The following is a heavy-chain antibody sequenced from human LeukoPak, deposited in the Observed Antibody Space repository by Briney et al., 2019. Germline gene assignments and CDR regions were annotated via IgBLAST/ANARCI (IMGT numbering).Heavy chain of an antibody. D-gene: IGHD3-10*01. Sequence: ASVKVSCKASGHIFTDYYIHWVRQARGQGLEWMGWINSNSGGTYFAQKFEARVTLTRDTIINTGYMEMRGLTSDDTAVYYCAKSQYSFASGSSRPLFDYWGQGTLVTVSS. CDR1: GHIFTDYY. J-gene: IGHJ4*02. V-gene: IGHV1-2*02. CDR2: INSNSGGT. CDR3: AKSQYSFASGSSRPLFDY.